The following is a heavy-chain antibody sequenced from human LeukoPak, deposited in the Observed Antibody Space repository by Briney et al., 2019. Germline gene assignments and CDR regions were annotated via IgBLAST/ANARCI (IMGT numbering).Heavy chain of an antibody. D-gene: IGHD3/OR15-3a*01. V-gene: IGHV3-23*01. CDR2: ISGSGGST. J-gene: IGHJ4*02. Sequence: GGSLRLSCAASGFIFSNYAMSWVRQAPGMGLEWVSAISGSGGSTYYADSVKGRFTISRDNSKNTLYLQMNSLRAEDTAVYYCAKVPRGHYFDYWGQGTLVTVSS. CDR1: GFIFSNYA. CDR3: AKVPRGHYFDY.